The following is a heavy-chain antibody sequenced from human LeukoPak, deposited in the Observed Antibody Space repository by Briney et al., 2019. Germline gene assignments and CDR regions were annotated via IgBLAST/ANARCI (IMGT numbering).Heavy chain of an antibody. CDR3: ARGAHELRYFDWLFQSRGDFDY. CDR1: GYTFTSYD. J-gene: IGHJ4*02. Sequence: AASVKVSCKASGYTFTSYDINWVRQATGQGLEWMGWMNPNSGNTGYAQKFQGRVTMTRNTSISTAYMELSSLRSEDTAVYYCARGAHELRYFDWLFQSRGDFDYRGQGTLVTVSS. CDR2: MNPNSGNT. V-gene: IGHV1-8*01. D-gene: IGHD3-9*01.